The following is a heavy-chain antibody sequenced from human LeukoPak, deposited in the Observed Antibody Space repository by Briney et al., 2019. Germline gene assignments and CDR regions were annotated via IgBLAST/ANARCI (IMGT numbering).Heavy chain of an antibody. D-gene: IGHD2-2*01. CDR2: INPNSGGT. J-gene: IGHJ6*02. CDR1: GYTFTAYY. Sequence: ASVKVSCKASGYTFTAYYMHWVRQAPGQGLEWMGWINPNSGGTNYAQKFQGRVTMTRDTSISTANMELSRLRSDDTAVYYCARDHLVVPGGYEDHYYGMDDWGQGTTVTVSS. V-gene: IGHV1-2*02. CDR3: ARDHLVVPGGYEDHYYGMDD.